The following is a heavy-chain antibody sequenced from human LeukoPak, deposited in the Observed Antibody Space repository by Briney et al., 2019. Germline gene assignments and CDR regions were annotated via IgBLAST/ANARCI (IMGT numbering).Heavy chain of an antibody. CDR3: ASEGPTTAAGTEYPIS. V-gene: IGHV4-30-2*01. Sequence: SETLSLTCAVSGGSISSGGYSWSWIRQPPGKGLEWIGYIYHSGSTYYNPSLKSRVTISVDRSKNQFSLKLSSVTAADTAVYYCASEGPTTAAGTEYPISWGQGTLVTVSS. CDR1: GGSISSGGYS. CDR2: IYHSGST. J-gene: IGHJ5*02. D-gene: IGHD6-13*01.